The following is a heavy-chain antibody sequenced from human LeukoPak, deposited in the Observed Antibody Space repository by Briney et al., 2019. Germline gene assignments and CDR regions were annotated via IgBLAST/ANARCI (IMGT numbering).Heavy chain of an antibody. CDR2: IIPILDIA. J-gene: IGHJ3*02. CDR1: GGTFSSYA. Sequence: ASVKVSCKASGGTFSSYAISWVRQAPGQGLEWMGRIIPILDIANYAQKFQGRVTITRDTSASTAYMELSSLRSEDTAVYYCARPQDIVVVPAASQHAFDIWGQGTMVTVSS. D-gene: IGHD2-2*01. V-gene: IGHV1-69*04. CDR3: ARPQDIVVVPAASQHAFDI.